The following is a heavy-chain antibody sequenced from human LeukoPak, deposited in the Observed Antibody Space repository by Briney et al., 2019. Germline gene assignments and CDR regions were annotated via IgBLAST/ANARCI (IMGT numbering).Heavy chain of an antibody. CDR3: AKPGITILTPYYFDF. Sequence: GGSLRLSCAASGFTFSSYAMSWVRQAPGKGLEWVSIISDSGGSTYYADSVKGRFTIARDNSKNTLYLQMNSLRAEDTAIYYCAKPGITILTPYYFDFWGQGTPVTVSS. CDR1: GFTFSSYA. V-gene: IGHV3-23*01. J-gene: IGHJ4*02. CDR2: ISDSGGST. D-gene: IGHD3-3*01.